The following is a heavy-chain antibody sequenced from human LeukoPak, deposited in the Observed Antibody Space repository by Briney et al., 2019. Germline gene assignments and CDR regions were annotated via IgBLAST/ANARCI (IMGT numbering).Heavy chain of an antibody. J-gene: IGHJ4*02. V-gene: IGHV1-3*01. CDR3: ARAGYCSGGSCYTFDY. D-gene: IGHD2-15*01. CDR2: INAGNANT. CDR1: GYTFSTYV. Sequence: ASVKVSCKASGYTFSTYVMHWVRQAPGQRLEWMGWINAGNANTKYSQNFQGRVTITRDTSASTAYMDLSSLRSEDTAVYYCARAGYCSGGSCYTFDYWGQGTLVTVSS.